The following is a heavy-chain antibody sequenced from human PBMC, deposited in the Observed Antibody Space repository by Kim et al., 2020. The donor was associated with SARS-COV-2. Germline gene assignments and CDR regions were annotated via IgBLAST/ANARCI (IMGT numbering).Heavy chain of an antibody. Sequence: GGSLRLSCAASGFTVSSNYMSWVRQAPGKGLEWVSVIYSGGSTYYADSVKGRFTISRDNSKNTLYLQMNSLRAEDTAVYYCAVASPQPFGTYYFDYWGQGTLVTVSS. D-gene: IGHD3-10*01. V-gene: IGHV3-66*01. CDR1: GFTVSSNY. CDR2: IYSGGST. CDR3: AVASPQPFGTYYFDY. J-gene: IGHJ4*02.